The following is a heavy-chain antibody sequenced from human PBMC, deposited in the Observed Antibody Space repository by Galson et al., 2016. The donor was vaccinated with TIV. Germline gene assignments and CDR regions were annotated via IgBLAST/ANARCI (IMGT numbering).Heavy chain of an antibody. Sequence: LRLSCAASGFTFSSYALTWVRQAPGKGLEWVSTIAGGAYTYYADSVKGRFTISRDNSKNTLYLQMSSLRAEDTAVYYCASVAWFPGLSLDNWGQGTLVIVSS. V-gene: IGHV3-23*01. D-gene: IGHD2/OR15-2a*01. CDR3: ASVAWFPGLSLDN. J-gene: IGHJ4*02. CDR2: IAGGAYT. CDR1: GFTFSSYA.